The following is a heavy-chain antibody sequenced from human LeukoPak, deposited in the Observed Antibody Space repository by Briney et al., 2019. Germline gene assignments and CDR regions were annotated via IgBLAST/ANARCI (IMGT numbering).Heavy chain of an antibody. CDR1: GGTFSSYA. D-gene: IGHD3-22*01. Sequence: ASVKVSCKASGGTFSSYAISWVRQAPGRGLEWMGGIIPIFGTANYAQKFQGRVTITTDESTSTAYMELSSLRSEDTAVYYCARSGFMYYYDSSGYYLFDYWGQGTLVTVSS. CDR3: ARSGFMYYYDSSGYYLFDY. J-gene: IGHJ4*02. CDR2: IIPIFGTA. V-gene: IGHV1-69*05.